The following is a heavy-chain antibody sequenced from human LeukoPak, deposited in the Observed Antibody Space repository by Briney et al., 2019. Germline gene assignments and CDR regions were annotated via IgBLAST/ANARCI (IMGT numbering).Heavy chain of an antibody. V-gene: IGHV3-9*01. D-gene: IGHD2-2*01. CDR1: GFTFDDYA. Sequence: GGSLRLSCAASGFTFDDYAMRWVRQAPGKGLEWVSGISWNSGSIGYADSVKGRFTISRDNSKNTLYLQMNSLRAEDTAVYYCARDLRGVVVPAAMVGMDVWGQGTTVTVSS. CDR3: ARDLRGVVVPAAMVGMDV. J-gene: IGHJ6*02. CDR2: ISWNSGSI.